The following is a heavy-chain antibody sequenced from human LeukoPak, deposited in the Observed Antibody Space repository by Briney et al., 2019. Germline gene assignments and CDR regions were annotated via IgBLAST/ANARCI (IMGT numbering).Heavy chain of an antibody. Sequence: GGSLRLSCAASGFTFTTYAMSWVRQAPGKGLEWVSAISGSGARTYYADSVRGRFTISRDNSKKTMYLQMNSLRAEDTAVYYCAKDTPDDITVAAPYFDYWGQGTLDTVSS. CDR2: ISGSGART. CDR3: AKDTPDDITVAAPYFDY. V-gene: IGHV3-23*01. J-gene: IGHJ4*02. CDR1: GFTFTTYA. D-gene: IGHD6-19*01.